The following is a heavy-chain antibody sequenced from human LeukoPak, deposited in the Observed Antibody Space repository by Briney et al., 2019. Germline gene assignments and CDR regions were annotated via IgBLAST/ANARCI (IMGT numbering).Heavy chain of an antibody. Sequence: PSETLSLTCAVYGGSFSGYYWSWIRQPPGKGLEWIGEINHSGSTNYNPSLKSRVTISVDTSKNQFSLKLSSVTAADTAVYYCASTLRGYTPFDYWGQGTLVTVSS. J-gene: IGHJ4*02. CDR1: GGSFSGYY. CDR3: ASTLRGYTPFDY. D-gene: IGHD5-12*01. CDR2: INHSGST. V-gene: IGHV4-34*01.